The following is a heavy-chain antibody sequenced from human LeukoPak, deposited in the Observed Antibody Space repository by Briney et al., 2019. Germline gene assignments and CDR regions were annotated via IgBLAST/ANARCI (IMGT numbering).Heavy chain of an antibody. CDR1: GFTFSSYA. D-gene: IGHD3-3*01. CDR3: ARGQEGYDFWSGYSSL. J-gene: IGHJ4*02. V-gene: IGHV3-30-3*01. Sequence: RPGGSLRLSCAASGFTFSSYAMHWVRQAPGKGLEWVAVISYDGSNKYYADSVKGRFTISRDNAKNSLYLQMNSLRAEDTAVYYCARGQEGYDFWSGYSSLWGQGTLVTVSS. CDR2: ISYDGSNK.